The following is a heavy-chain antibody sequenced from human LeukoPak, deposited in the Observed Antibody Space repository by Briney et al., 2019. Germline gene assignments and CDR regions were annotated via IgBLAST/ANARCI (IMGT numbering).Heavy chain of an antibody. V-gene: IGHV4-39*07. CDR3: ARAPWAYGNYVHAFDI. D-gene: IGHD4-11*01. CDR1: GHTIISYNYY. J-gene: IGHJ3*02. CDR2: IYSGGRI. Sequence: PSETLSLTCTVSGHTIISYNYYWGWIRQSPGKGLEWIGSIYSGGRIYYNPSLKSRVSISIDTSNNDLSLKVTSVTAADTAGYYCARAPWAYGNYVHAFDIWGQGTMVTVSS.